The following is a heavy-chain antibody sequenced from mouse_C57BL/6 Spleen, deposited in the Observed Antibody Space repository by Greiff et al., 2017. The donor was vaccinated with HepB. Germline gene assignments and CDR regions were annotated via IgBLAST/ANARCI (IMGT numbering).Heavy chain of an antibody. J-gene: IGHJ3*01. CDR3: TRSGYDYEAWFAY. CDR2: IDPETGGT. V-gene: IGHV1-15*01. Sequence: VKLQESGAELVRPGASVTLSCKASGYTFTDYEMHWVKQTPVHGLEWIGAIDPETGGTAYNQKFKGKAILTADKSSSTAYMELRSLTSEDSAVYYCTRSGYDYEAWFAYWGQGTLVTVSA. CDR1: GYTFTDYE. D-gene: IGHD2-4*01.